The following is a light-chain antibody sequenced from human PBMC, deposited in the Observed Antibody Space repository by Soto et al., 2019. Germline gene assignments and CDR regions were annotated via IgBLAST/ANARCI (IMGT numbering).Light chain of an antibody. Sequence: EIVMTQYPATLSVSPGERATLSCRASQSVSSNLAWYQQKPGQAPRLLIYGASNRATGIPARFSGSGSGTEFTLTISSLQSEDFAVYYCQQYNNWPRTFGQGTKVEVK. V-gene: IGKV3-15*01. J-gene: IGKJ1*01. CDR3: QQYNNWPRT. CDR1: QSVSSN. CDR2: GAS.